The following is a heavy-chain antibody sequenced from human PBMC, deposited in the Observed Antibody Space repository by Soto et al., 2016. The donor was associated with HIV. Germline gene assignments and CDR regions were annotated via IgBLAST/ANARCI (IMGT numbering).Heavy chain of an antibody. D-gene: IGHD3-10*01. CDR1: GYTFTGYY. J-gene: IGHJ3*01. Sequence: QVQLVQSGAEVKKPGASVKVSCKASGYTFTGYYMHWVRQAPGQGLEWIGWINPKNGVTDSAQKFQGRVTMTRDTSITNLYMELGSLTSGDSAVYYCARGAAGGSGAGNAFDVWGQGTLVTVSS. V-gene: IGHV1-2*02. CDR2: INPKNGVT. CDR3: ARGAAGGSGAGNAFDV.